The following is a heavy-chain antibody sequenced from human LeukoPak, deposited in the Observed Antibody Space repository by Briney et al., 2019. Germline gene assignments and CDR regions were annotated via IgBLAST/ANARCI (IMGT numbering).Heavy chain of an antibody. CDR3: ARGGDYRFDY. D-gene: IGHD4-17*01. J-gene: IGHJ4*02. CDR2: IHHSGST. V-gene: IGHV4-4*02. Sequence: SGTLSLTCAVSGGSISSGSWWGWIRQPPGKGLEWIGEIHHSGSTNYNPSLKSRVTLSVDKSKNQLSLRLTSVTAADTAVYYCARGGDYRFDYWGQGTLVTVSS. CDR1: GGSISSGSW.